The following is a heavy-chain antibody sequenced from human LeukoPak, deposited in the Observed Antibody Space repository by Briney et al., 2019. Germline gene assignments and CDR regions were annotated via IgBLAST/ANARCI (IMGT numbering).Heavy chain of an antibody. J-gene: IGHJ2*01. V-gene: IGHV6-1*01. CDR3: ARAGQTGAWYFDL. Sequence: SQTLSLTCAISGDSVSSNTAGWNWIRRSPSRGLEWLGRTYYRSKWYNDYALSVKGRITINPDTSKNQFSLQLNSVTPEDTAVYYCARAGQTGAWYFDLWGRGTLVTVSS. D-gene: IGHD7-27*01. CDR2: TYYRSKWYN. CDR1: GDSVSSNTAG.